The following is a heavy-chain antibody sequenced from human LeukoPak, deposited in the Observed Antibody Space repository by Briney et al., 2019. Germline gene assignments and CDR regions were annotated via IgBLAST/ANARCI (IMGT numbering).Heavy chain of an antibody. CDR3: ASFWGYSSSWYYFDY. J-gene: IGHJ4*02. D-gene: IGHD6-13*01. Sequence: GGSLRLSCAASGFTFSSYSMNWVRQAPGKGLEWVSYISSSSSTIYYADSVKGRFTISRDNAKNSLYLQMNSLRAEDTAVYYCASFWGYSSSWYYFDYWGQGTLVTVSS. CDR1: GFTFSSYS. CDR2: ISSSSSTI. V-gene: IGHV3-48*04.